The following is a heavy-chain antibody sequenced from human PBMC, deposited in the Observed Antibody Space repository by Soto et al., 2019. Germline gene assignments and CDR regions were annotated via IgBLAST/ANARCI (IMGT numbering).Heavy chain of an antibody. J-gene: IGHJ1*01. V-gene: IGHV3-66*01. D-gene: IGHD1-26*01. CDR3: ARDLVGATTEYFQH. Sequence: EVQLVESGGGLVQPGGSLRLSCAASGFTVSSNYMSWVRQAPGKGLEWVSVIYSGGSTYYADSVKGRFTISRDNSKTTLYLQMNSLRAEDTAVYYCARDLVGATTEYFQHWGQGTLVTVSS. CDR2: IYSGGST. CDR1: GFTVSSNY.